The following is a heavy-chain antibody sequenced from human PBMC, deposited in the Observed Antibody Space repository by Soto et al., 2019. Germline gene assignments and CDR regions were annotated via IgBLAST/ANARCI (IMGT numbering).Heavy chain of an antibody. D-gene: IGHD7-27*01. CDR3: AKDIQGRGATTGDDAFDL. CDR1: EFTFSNYA. V-gene: IGHV3-23*01. CDR2: ISSSGGTT. Sequence: EVQLLESGGGLVQPGGSLRLSCVGSEFTFSNYAMNWVRQAPGEGPEWVSLISSSGGTTNYADSVKGRFSISRDNSKNTLYLQMNNLRVEDTAIYYCAKDIQGRGATTGDDAFDLWGQGTMVTVSS. J-gene: IGHJ3*01.